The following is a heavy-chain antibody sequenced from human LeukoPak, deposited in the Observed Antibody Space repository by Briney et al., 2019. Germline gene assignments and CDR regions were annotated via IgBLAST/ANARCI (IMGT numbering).Heavy chain of an antibody. V-gene: IGHV1-69*06. Sequence: GASVKVSCKASGGTFSIYAISWVRQAPGQGLEWMGGISPIFGTANYAQKFQGRVKITADKSPSTAYMELRSLRSEDKAVYYCASYEPSSSSSYDSWGQGNLVTVSS. CDR2: ISPIFGTA. J-gene: IGHJ5*01. D-gene: IGHD6-6*01. CDR1: GGTFSIYA. CDR3: ASYEPSSSSSYDS.